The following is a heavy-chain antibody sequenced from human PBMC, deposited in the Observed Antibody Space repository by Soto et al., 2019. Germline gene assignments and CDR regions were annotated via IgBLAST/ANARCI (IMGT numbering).Heavy chain of an antibody. D-gene: IGHD3-16*02. CDR1: GYTFTSYD. V-gene: IGHV1-8*01. CDR3: ARGDYIWGSYRPYYMDV. CDR2: MNPNSGNT. J-gene: IGHJ6*03. Sequence: GASVKVSCKASGYTFTSYDINWVRQATGQGLEWMGWMNPNSGNTGYAQKFQGRVTMTRNTSISTAYMELSSLRSEDTAVYYCARGDYIWGSYRPYYMDVWGKGTTVTVSS.